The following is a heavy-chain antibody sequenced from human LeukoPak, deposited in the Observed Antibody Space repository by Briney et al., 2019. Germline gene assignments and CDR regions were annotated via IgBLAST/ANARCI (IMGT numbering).Heavy chain of an antibody. V-gene: IGHV3-21*05. Sequence: PGGSLRLSCAASGFTFKSFVMGWVRQAPGRGLEWVSYISKRSGHIYHTDSVEGRFTTSRDNANDSLYLQMNNLRVEDTAIYFCARFDGGFDSWGQGTLVTVPS. D-gene: IGHD3-9*01. J-gene: IGHJ4*02. CDR2: ISKRSGHI. CDR3: ARFDGGFDS. CDR1: GFTFKSFV.